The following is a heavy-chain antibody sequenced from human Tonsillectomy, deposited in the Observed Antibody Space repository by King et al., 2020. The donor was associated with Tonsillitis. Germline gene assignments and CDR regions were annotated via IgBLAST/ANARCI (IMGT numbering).Heavy chain of an antibody. CDR2: ISSSGSTI. CDR3: ARGCDFWSNYYYMDV. D-gene: IGHD3-3*01. J-gene: IGHJ6*03. V-gene: IGHV3-48*03. Sequence: VQLVESGGGLVQPGGSLRLSCAASGFTFSSYEMNWVRQAPGKGLEWVSYISSSGSTIYYADSVKGRFTISRDNAKNSLYLQMNSLRAEDTAVYYCARGCDFWSNYYYMDVWGKGTTVTVSS. CDR1: GFTFSSYE.